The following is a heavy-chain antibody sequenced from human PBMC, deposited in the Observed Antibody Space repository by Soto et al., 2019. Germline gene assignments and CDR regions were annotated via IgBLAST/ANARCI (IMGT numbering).Heavy chain of an antibody. CDR1: GYTFPSHS. Sequence: QVQLVQSGAEVKKPGASVKVSCKASGYTFPSHSIHWVRQAPGQGLAWMGWINAGNGHTNYSQRFQGRVTITRETCESTADMDLNSLRSEDTSVYYCARESAMVVGAFDIWGQGTMVTVSS. CDR2: INAGNGHT. V-gene: IGHV1-3*01. CDR3: ARESAMVVGAFDI. J-gene: IGHJ3*02. D-gene: IGHD2-15*01.